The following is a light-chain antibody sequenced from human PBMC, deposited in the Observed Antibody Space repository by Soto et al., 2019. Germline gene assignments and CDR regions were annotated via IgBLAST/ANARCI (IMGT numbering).Light chain of an antibody. J-gene: IGKJ2*01. V-gene: IGKV1-5*03. CDR2: KAS. Sequence: DIQMTQSPSTLSASVGDRVTITCRASQSVSVWLAWYQQKPGKAPKLLIYKASILASGVPSRFSGSGSGTEFTLTISSLQPDDFATYHCQQYNSYSLTFGQGTELEIK. CDR1: QSVSVW. CDR3: QQYNSYSLT.